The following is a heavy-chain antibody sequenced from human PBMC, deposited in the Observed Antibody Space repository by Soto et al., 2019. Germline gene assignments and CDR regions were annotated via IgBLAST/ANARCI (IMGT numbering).Heavy chain of an antibody. Sequence: GASVKVSCKASGYTFTTYAMHWVRQAPGQRLEWMGWINAVNGNTKYSQKFQGRVIITTDTSASTAYMELNSLRAEDTAVYYCTRGLRDAWEASGYWGQGTVVTVSS. V-gene: IGHV1-3*01. CDR3: TRGLRDAWEASGY. J-gene: IGHJ4*02. D-gene: IGHD1-26*01. CDR1: GYTFTTYA. CDR2: INAVNGNT.